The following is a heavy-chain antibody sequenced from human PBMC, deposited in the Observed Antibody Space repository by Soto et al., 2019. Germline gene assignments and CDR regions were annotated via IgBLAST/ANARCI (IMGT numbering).Heavy chain of an antibody. CDR3: ARTYYYDSSGPSDAFDI. CDR1: GGSISSSSYY. V-gene: IGHV4-39*01. CDR2: IYYSGST. Sequence: SETLSLTCTVSGGSISSSSYYWGWIRQPPGKGIEWIGSIYYSGSTYYNPSLKSRVTISVDTSKNQFSLKLSSVTAADTAVYYCARTYYYDSSGPSDAFDIWGQGTMVTVS. J-gene: IGHJ3*02. D-gene: IGHD3-22*01.